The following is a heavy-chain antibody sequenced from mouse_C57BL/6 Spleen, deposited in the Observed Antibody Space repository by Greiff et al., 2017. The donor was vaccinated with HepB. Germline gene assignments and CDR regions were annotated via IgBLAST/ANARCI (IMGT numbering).Heavy chain of an antibody. J-gene: IGHJ4*01. Sequence: VQLQQPGAELVKPGASVKLSCKASGYTFTSYWMQWVKQRPGQGLEWIGEIDPSDSYTNYNQKFKGKATLTVDTSSSTAYMQLSSLTSEDSAVYYCARSELDYAMDYWGQGTSVTVSS. CDR3: ARSELDYAMDY. CDR2: IDPSDSYT. V-gene: IGHV1-50*01. CDR1: GYTFTSYW.